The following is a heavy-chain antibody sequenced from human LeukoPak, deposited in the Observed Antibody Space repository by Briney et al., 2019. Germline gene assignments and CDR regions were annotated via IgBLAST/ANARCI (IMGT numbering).Heavy chain of an antibody. CDR2: IYYSGST. CDR3: ARDSGQFIPRNWFDP. Sequence: SETLSLTCTVSGGSISSSSYYWGWIRQPPGKGLEWIGSIYYSGSTYYNPSLKSRVTISVDTSKNQFSLKLSSVTAADTAVYYCARDSGQFIPRNWFDPWGQGTLVTVSS. V-gene: IGHV4-39*02. D-gene: IGHD3-10*01. J-gene: IGHJ5*02. CDR1: GGSISSSSYY.